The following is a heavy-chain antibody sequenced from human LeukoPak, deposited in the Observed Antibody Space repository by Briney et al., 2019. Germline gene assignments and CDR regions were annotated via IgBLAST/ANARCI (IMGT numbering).Heavy chain of an antibody. CDR3: AREGLSSGWYDWFDP. J-gene: IGHJ5*02. CDR1: GFTFSSYA. V-gene: IGHV3-30*03. Sequence: GGSLRLSCAASGFTFSSYAMHWVRQAPGKGLEWVAVISYDGSNRYSADSVKGRFTISRDNSKNSLYLQMNSLRAEDTAVYYCAREGLSSGWYDWFDPWGQGTLVTVSS. CDR2: ISYDGSNR. D-gene: IGHD6-19*01.